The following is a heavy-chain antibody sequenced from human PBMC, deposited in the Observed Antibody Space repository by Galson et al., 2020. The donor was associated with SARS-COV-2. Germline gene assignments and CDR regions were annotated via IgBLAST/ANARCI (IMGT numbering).Heavy chain of an antibody. CDR3: ATAPAYCGGDCYHWFDP. CDR2: FDPEDGET. J-gene: IGHJ5*02. D-gene: IGHD2-21*02. Sequence: GESLKISCKVSGYTLTELSMHWVRQAPGKGLEWMGGFDPEDGETIYAQKFQGRVTMTEDTSTDTAYMELSSLRSEDTAVYYCATAPAYCGGDCYHWFDPWGQGTLVTVSS. CDR1: GYTLTELS. V-gene: IGHV1-24*01.